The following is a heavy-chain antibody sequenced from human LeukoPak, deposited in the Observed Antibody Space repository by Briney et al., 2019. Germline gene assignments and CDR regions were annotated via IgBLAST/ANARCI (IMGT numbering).Heavy chain of an antibody. V-gene: IGHV1-69*13. CDR2: IIPIFGTA. Sequence: GASVKVSCKASGGTFSSYAISWVRQAPGQGLEWMGGIIPIFGTANYAQKFQGRVTITADESTSTAYMELSSLRSEDTAVYYCARDPTRYCGGDCYSDNWGQGTLVTVSS. D-gene: IGHD2-21*01. CDR1: GGTFSSYA. J-gene: IGHJ4*02. CDR3: ARDPTRYCGGDCYSDN.